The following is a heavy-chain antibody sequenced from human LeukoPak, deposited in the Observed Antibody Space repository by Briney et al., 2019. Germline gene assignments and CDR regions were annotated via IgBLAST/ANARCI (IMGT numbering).Heavy chain of an antibody. V-gene: IGHV1-18*01. CDR3: ARVGVVVPSAWFDP. Sequence: ASVKVSCKAFGYNFGIFGISWVRRAPGQGLEWMGWISANNGNTKYAQGLQGRVTMTTDTSTSTAYMELRSLRSDDTAVYYCARVGVVVPSAWFDPWGQGTLVTVSS. D-gene: IGHD2-2*01. J-gene: IGHJ5*02. CDR2: ISANNGNT. CDR1: GYNFGIFG.